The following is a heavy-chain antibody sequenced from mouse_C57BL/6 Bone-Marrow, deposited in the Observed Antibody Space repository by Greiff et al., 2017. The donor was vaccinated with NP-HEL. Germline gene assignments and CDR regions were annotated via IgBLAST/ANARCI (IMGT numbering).Heavy chain of an antibody. CDR1: GYTFTSYW. CDR3: ARLITTVPWFAY. J-gene: IGHJ3*01. CDR2: IYPSDSET. Sequence: VQLQQPGAELVRPGSSVKLSCKASGYTFTSYWMDWVKQRPGQGLEWIGNIYPSDSETHYNQKFKDKATLTVDKSSSTAYMQLSSLTSEDSAVYYCARLITTVPWFAYWGQGTLVTVSA. D-gene: IGHD1-1*01. V-gene: IGHV1-61*01.